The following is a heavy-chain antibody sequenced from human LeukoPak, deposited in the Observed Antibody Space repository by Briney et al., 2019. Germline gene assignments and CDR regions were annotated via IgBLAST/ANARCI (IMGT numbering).Heavy chain of an antibody. V-gene: IGHV3-11*03. J-gene: IGHJ4*02. Sequence: PGGSLRLSCAASGFTFSDYYMSWIRQAPGKGLEWVSYISSSSSYTNYADSVKGRFTISRDNAKNSLYLRMNSLRAEDTAVYYCARQSSGDDYWGQGTLVTVSS. CDR3: ARQSSGDDY. D-gene: IGHD6-19*01. CDR1: GFTFSDYY. CDR2: ISSSSSYT.